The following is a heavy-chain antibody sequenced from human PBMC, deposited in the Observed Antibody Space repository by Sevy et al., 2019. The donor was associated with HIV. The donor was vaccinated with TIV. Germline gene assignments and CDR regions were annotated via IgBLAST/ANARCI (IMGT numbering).Heavy chain of an antibody. V-gene: IGHV3-13*01. CDR1: GFNLRTYD. CDR2: IGTAGDT. CDR3: ARGGSDAFDF. D-gene: IGHD3-10*01. J-gene: IGHJ3*01. Sequence: GGSLRLSCAASGFNLRTYDMHWVRQAPGKGLEWVSAIGTAGDTSYPASVKGRLTISRENARNSLHLQMNNLGVGDTAMYFCARGGSDAFDFWGRGAMVTVSS.